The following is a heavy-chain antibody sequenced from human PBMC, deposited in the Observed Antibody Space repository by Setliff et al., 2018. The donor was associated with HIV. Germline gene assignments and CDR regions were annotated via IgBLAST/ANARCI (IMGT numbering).Heavy chain of an antibody. D-gene: IGHD5-18*01. J-gene: IGHJ6*03. Sequence: GASVKVSCKASGGTFSSYAISWVRQAPGQGLEWMGGIIPILGIANYAQKFQGRVTITAGKSTSTAYMELSSPRSEDTAVYYCARVGIQLWYPSYYYYYMGVWGKGTTVTVSS. CDR1: GGTFSSYA. V-gene: IGHV1-69*10. CDR2: IIPILGIA. CDR3: ARVGIQLWYPSYYYYYMGV.